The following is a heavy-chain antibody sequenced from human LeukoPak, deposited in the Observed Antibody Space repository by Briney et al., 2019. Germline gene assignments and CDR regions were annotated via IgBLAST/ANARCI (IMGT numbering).Heavy chain of an antibody. J-gene: IGHJ4*02. V-gene: IGHV3-30*18. Sequence: PGGSLRLSCAASGFTFSRYAMHWVRQAPGKGLGWVALISYDGSNKYYVDSVKGRFTISRDNSKYTLYLQMNSLRAEDTAVYYCAKMWWSGYPQGVDYWGQGTLVTVSS. CDR3: AKMWWSGYPQGVDY. CDR2: ISYDGSNK. CDR1: GFTFSRYA. D-gene: IGHD3-3*01.